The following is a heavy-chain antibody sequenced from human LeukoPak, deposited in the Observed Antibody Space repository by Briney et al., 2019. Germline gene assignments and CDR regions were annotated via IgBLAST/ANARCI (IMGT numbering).Heavy chain of an antibody. J-gene: IGHJ4*02. D-gene: IGHD3-16*02. Sequence: SETLSLTCAVYGGSFSGYYWSWIRQPPGKGLEWIGEINHSGSTNYNPSRKSRGPISVDTSKNQFSLKLSSVTAADTAVYYCATGYDYVWGSYRYTEALDYWGQGTLVTVSS. CDR2: INHSGST. V-gene: IGHV4-34*01. CDR3: ATGYDYVWGSYRYTEALDY. CDR1: GGSFSGYY.